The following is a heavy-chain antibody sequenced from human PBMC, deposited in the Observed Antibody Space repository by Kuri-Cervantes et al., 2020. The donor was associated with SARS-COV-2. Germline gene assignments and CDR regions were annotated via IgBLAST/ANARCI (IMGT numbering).Heavy chain of an antibody. D-gene: IGHD2-21*01. CDR3: ARADLSDFAFDI. V-gene: IGHV3-30*02. Sequence: GESLKISCAASGFTFSSYGMHWVHQAPGKGLEWVAFIRYDGSNKYYADSVKGRFTISRDNFKNSLYLQMNSLRAEDTAVYYCARADLSDFAFDIWGQGTMVTVSS. CDR1: GFTFSSYG. J-gene: IGHJ3*02. CDR2: IRYDGSNK.